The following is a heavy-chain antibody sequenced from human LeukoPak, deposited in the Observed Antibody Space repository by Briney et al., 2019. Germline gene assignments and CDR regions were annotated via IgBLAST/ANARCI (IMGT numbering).Heavy chain of an antibody. Sequence: ASVKVSCKASGGTFSSYTISWVRQAPGQGLEWMGGIIPIFGTANYAQEFQGRVTITRDTSASTAYMELSSLRSEDMAVYYCARFEVEPSGHTDLGFDYWGQGTLVTVSS. J-gene: IGHJ4*02. CDR2: IIPIFGTA. V-gene: IGHV1-69*05. CDR3: ARFEVEPSGHTDLGFDY. D-gene: IGHD2-15*01. CDR1: GGTFSSYT.